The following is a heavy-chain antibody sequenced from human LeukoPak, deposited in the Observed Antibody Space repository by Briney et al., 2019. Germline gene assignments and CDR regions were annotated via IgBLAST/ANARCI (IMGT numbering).Heavy chain of an antibody. CDR3: ARRPILRFLEWLSSHYGMDV. Sequence: SETLSLTCAVYGGSFSGYYWSWIRQPPGKGLEWIGEINHSGSTNYNPSLKSRVTISVDTSKNQFSLKLSSVTAADTAVYYCARRPILRFLEWLSSHYGMDVWGQGTTVTVSS. CDR1: GGSFSGYY. J-gene: IGHJ6*02. V-gene: IGHV4-34*01. CDR2: INHSGST. D-gene: IGHD3-3*01.